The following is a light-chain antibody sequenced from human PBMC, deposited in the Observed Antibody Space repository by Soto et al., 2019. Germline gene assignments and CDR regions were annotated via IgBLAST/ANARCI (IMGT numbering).Light chain of an antibody. CDR1: SSDVGSYYL. Sequence: SALTQPASVSGSPGQSITISCSGTSSDVGSYYLVSWYQQHPGKAPKLMIYEGSKRPSGVSNRFSGSKSGNMASLTISGLQAEDEADYYCCSYAGSSTPYVFGTGTKLTVL. CDR2: EGS. J-gene: IGLJ1*01. CDR3: CSYAGSSTPYV. V-gene: IGLV2-23*01.